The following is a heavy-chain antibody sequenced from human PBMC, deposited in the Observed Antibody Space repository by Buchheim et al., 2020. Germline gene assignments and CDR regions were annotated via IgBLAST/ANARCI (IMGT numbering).Heavy chain of an antibody. CDR1: GFTFSSYA. CDR2: INGSGGSR. D-gene: IGHD2-8*02. J-gene: IGHJ6*02. Sequence: EVQLLESGGGLVQPGGSLRLSCAASGFTFSSYAMNWVRQAPGKGLEWVSGINGSGGSRNYADSVKGRFTVSRDNSKHTLYLQMNSLTGEDTALYYCAKGTGVYYYYYGLDVWGQGTT. CDR3: AKGTGVYYYYYGLDV. V-gene: IGHV3-23*01.